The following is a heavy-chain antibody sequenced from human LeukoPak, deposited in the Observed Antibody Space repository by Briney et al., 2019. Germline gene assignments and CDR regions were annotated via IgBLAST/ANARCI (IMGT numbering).Heavy chain of an antibody. Sequence: SETLSLTCAVYGGSFSGYYWSWIRQPPGKGLEWIGEINHSGSTNYNPSLKSRVTISVDTSKNQFSLKLSSVTAADTAVYYCARVQITMVRGVNSFDYWGQGTLVTVSS. J-gene: IGHJ4*02. CDR2: INHSGST. V-gene: IGHV4-34*01. CDR1: GGSFSGYY. CDR3: ARVQITMVRGVNSFDY. D-gene: IGHD3-10*01.